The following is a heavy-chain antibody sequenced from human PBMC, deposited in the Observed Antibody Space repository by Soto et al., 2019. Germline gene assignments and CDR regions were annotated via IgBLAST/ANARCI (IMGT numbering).Heavy chain of an antibody. CDR2: INPSGGST. CDR1: GYTFTSYY. J-gene: IGHJ2*01. D-gene: IGHD5-12*01. Sequence: QVQLVQSGAEVKKPGASVKVSCKASGYTFTSYYMHWVRQAPGQGLEWMGIINPSGGSTSYAQKFQGRVTMTRDTSTSTVYMELSSLRSGDTAVYYCASTSGSRDGYNWGRYWYFDLWGRGTLVTVSS. CDR3: ASTSGSRDGYNWGRYWYFDL. V-gene: IGHV1-46*01.